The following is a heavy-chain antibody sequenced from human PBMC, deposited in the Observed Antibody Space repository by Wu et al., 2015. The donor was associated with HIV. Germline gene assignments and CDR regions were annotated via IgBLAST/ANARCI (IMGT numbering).Heavy chain of an antibody. Sequence: QVQAGASLGREVKKPGPQXRSPARLLDYTFTDYYLHWVRQAPGQGLDWMGWINPNSGGTNYAQKFQGRVTMTRDTSISTAYLELSRLRSDDTAVYYCARDGRVDGSMIVVVISIDAFDIWGQGTMVTVSS. J-gene: IGHJ3*02. CDR1: DYTFTDYY. CDR2: INPNSGGT. D-gene: IGHD3-22*01. CDR3: ARDGRVDGSMIVVVISIDAFDI. V-gene: IGHV1-2*02.